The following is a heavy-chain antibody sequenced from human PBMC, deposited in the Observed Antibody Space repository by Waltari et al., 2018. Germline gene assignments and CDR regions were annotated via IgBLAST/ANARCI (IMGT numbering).Heavy chain of an antibody. CDR1: GFTVSSNY. D-gene: IGHD6-13*01. CDR2: IYSGGST. V-gene: IGHV3-53*01. CDR3: ARERDIAAAGRSWFDP. J-gene: IGHJ5*02. Sequence: EVQLVESGGGLIQPGGSLRLSCAASGFTVSSNYMSWVRQAPGKGLEWVSVIYSGGSTYYADSVKGRFTISRDNSKNTLYLQMNSLRAEDTAVYYCARERDIAAAGRSWFDPWGQGTLVTVSS.